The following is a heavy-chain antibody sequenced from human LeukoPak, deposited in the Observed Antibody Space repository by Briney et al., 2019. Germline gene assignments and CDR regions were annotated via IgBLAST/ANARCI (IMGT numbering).Heavy chain of an antibody. CDR3: ASSVLSPGTYAY. J-gene: IGHJ4*02. V-gene: IGHV4-59*08. D-gene: IGHD3-16*01. Sequence: PSETLSLTCTVSGGSISSYYWSWIRQPPGKGLEWIGYIYYSGSTNYNPSLKSRVTISVDTSKNQFSLKLSSVTAADTAVYYCASSVLSPGTYAYWGQGTLVTVPS. CDR1: GGSISSYY. CDR2: IYYSGST.